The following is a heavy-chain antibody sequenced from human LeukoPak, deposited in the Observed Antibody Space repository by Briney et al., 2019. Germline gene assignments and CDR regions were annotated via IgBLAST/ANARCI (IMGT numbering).Heavy chain of an antibody. V-gene: IGHV3-30-3*01. Sequence: PGGSLRLSCAASGFTFSSYAMHWVRQAPGKGLEWVAVISYDGSNKYYADSVKGRFTISRDNSKNTLYLQMNSLRAEDTAVYYCAKDLTWRVYSSPIFDYWGQGTLVTVSS. CDR2: ISYDGSNK. J-gene: IGHJ4*02. CDR1: GFTFSSYA. D-gene: IGHD6-13*01. CDR3: AKDLTWRVYSSPIFDY.